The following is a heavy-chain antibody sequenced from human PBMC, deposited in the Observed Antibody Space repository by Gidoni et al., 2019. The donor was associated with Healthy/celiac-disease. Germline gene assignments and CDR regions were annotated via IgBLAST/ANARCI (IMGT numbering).Heavy chain of an antibody. CDR2: IYYSGST. V-gene: IGHV4-39*01. J-gene: IGHJ4*02. D-gene: IGHD2-15*01. CDR1: GGHISSSSYY. Sequence: QLQLQESGPGLVKPSETLSLTCTVPGGHISSSSYYWGWIRQPPGKGLEWIGSIYYSGSTYYNPSLKSRVTISVDTFKNQFSLKLSSVTAADTAVYYCARLPYCSGGSCYTPYFDYWGQGTLVTVSS. CDR3: ARLPYCSGGSCYTPYFDY.